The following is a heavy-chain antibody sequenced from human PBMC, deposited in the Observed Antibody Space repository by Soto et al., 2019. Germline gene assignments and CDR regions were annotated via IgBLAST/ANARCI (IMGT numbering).Heavy chain of an antibody. J-gene: IGHJ4*02. CDR1: GFIFSNSV. CDR3: AKDGGAD. Sequence: QVQLVESGGGVVQPGRSLRLSCAASGFIFSNSVMHWVRQAPGKGLEWVAAISYGGTNKYYADSVKGRFTISRDNSKNTLSLQMNSLISDDPAVYFCAKDGGADWGQGTLVTVSS. V-gene: IGHV3-30*18. CDR2: ISYGGTNK. D-gene: IGHD3-16*01.